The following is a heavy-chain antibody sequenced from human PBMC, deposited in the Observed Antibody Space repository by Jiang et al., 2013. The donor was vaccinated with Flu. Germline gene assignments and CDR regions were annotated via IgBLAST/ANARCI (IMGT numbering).Heavy chain of an antibody. CDR1: GYTFTSYA. J-gene: IGHJ4*02. CDR2: INAGNGNT. V-gene: IGHV1-3*01. Sequence: GAEVKKPGASVKVSCKASGYTFTSYAMHWVRQAPGQRLEWMGWINAGNGNTKYSQKFQGRVTITRDTSASTAYMELSSLRSEDTAVYYCARAVLLWFGESPYYFDYWGQGTLVTVSS. CDR3: ARAVLLWFGESPYYFDY. D-gene: IGHD3-10*01.